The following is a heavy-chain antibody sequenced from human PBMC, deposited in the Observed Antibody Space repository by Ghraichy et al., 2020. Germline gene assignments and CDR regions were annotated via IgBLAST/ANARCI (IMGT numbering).Heavy chain of an antibody. Sequence: GGSLRLSCAASGFTFSSYAMSWVRQAPGKGLEWVSGISGSGGSTYYADSVKGRFTISRDKSKNTLYLQMNSLRAEDTAVYYCAKDYSFGSASPFDIWGQGTMVTVSS. CDR3: AKDYSFGSASPFDI. CDR1: GFTFSSYA. D-gene: IGHD5-18*01. V-gene: IGHV3-23*01. CDR2: ISGSGGST. J-gene: IGHJ3*02.